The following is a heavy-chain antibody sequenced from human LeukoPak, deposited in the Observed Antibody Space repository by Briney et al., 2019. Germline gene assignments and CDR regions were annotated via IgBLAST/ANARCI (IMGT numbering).Heavy chain of an antibody. CDR2: INNSGSTI. V-gene: IGHV3-48*03. CDR1: GFTFSSYE. J-gene: IGHJ4*02. D-gene: IGHD6-19*01. CDR3: ARRGLAVAGYGRFDY. Sequence: PGGSLRLSCAASGFTFSSYEMNWVRQAPGKGLEWVSYINNSGSTIYYADSVKGRFTISRDNAKNSLYLQMNSLRAEDTAVYYCARRGLAVAGYGRFDYWGQGTLVTVSS.